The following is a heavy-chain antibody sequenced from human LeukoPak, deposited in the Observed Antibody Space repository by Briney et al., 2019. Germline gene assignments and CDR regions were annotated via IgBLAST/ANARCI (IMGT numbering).Heavy chain of an antibody. J-gene: IGHJ4*02. D-gene: IGHD3-22*01. Sequence: ASVKVSCKASGYTFTSYGINWVRQAPGQGLEWMGWISTYNGETNYTQKFQDRVSITTDTSTTTAYMELRSLRSDDTAVYYCIKYNYYDTDGYPFWGQGTLVTVSS. CDR2: ISTYNGET. CDR3: IKYNYYDTDGYPF. CDR1: GYTFTSYG. V-gene: IGHV1-18*01.